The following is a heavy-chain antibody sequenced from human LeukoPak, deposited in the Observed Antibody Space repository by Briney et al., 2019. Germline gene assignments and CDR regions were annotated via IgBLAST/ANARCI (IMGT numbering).Heavy chain of an antibody. J-gene: IGHJ5*02. Sequence: SETLSLTCIVSSGFISTLHWSWIRQPPGKGLEWIGYIFNRGSTNYNPSLKSRVTISVDTSKNQFSLKLTSVTAADTAVYYCARHAWFDPWGQGTLVTVSS. CDR2: IFNRGST. CDR3: ARHAWFDP. V-gene: IGHV4-59*11. CDR1: SGFISTLH.